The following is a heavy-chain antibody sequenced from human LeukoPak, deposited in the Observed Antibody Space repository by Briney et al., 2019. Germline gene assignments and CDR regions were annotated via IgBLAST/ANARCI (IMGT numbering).Heavy chain of an antibody. CDR3: ARGRYGVRGVINWFDP. CDR2: INHSGST. D-gene: IGHD3-10*01. V-gene: IGHV4-34*01. Sequence: SETLSLTCAVYGGSFSGYYWSWIRQPPGKGLEWIGEINHSGSTNYNPSLKSRVTISVDTSKNQFSLKLSSVTAADTAVYYCARGRYGVRGVINWFDPWGQGTLVTVSS. J-gene: IGHJ5*02. CDR1: GGSFSGYY.